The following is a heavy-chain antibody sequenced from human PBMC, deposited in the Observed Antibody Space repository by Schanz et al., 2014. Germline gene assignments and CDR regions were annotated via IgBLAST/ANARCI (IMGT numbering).Heavy chain of an antibody. Sequence: LQLQESGSGLMKPSQTLSLTCAVSGGSISSGGYSWNWIRQSPGKGLEWIGYIYYSGHTYYNPSLKSRVTRSVDRSKNQFSLRLDSVTAADTAVYYCALREKPYGPFASWGQGALVTVSS. CDR3: ALREKPYGPFAS. J-gene: IGHJ4*02. D-gene: IGHD3-10*01. CDR2: IYYSGHT. CDR1: GGSISSGGYS. V-gene: IGHV4-30-2*06.